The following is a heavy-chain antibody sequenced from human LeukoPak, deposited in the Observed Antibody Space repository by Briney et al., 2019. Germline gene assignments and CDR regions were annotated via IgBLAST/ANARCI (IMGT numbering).Heavy chain of an antibody. V-gene: IGHV3-9*01. J-gene: IGHJ4*02. CDR3: AKAPRWLQSNPLDY. D-gene: IGHD5-24*01. CDR2: FCWNSGSI. CDR1: GFTFDDFA. Sequence: GRTLRLSCAASGFTFDDFAMHWVRQAPGKGRECGSGFCWNSGSIGYADSVEDRFTISRDNAKNSLYLQMNSLRAEDTALYYCAKAPRWLQSNPLDYWGQGTLVTVSS.